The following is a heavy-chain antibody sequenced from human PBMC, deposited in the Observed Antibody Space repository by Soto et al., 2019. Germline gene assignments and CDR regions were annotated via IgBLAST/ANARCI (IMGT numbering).Heavy chain of an antibody. CDR3: ASLRSGSYYNSGRQWGADYYYGMDV. D-gene: IGHD3-10*01. CDR2: IIPIFGTA. V-gene: IGHV1-69*13. Sequence: SVKVSCKASGGTFSSYAISWVRQAPGQGLEWMGGIIPIFGTANYAQKFQGRVTITADESTSTAYMELSSLRSEDTAVYYRASLRSGSYYNSGRQWGADYYYGMDVWGQGTTVTVSS. J-gene: IGHJ6*02. CDR1: GGTFSSYA.